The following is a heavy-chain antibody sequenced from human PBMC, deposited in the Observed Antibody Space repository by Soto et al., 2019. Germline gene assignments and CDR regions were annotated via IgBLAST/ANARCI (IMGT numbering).Heavy chain of an antibody. Sequence: EVQLLESGGGLVQPGGSLRLSCAASGFTFSSYAMSWVRQAPGKGLEWVSAISGSGGSKYYAGSVKGRFTISRDNSNNSQYLQMHSLRAEDTAVYYCQKDRCSGGSGYWFSSQDWFYPWGQGTLVTV. D-gene: IGHD2-15*01. J-gene: IGHJ5*02. V-gene: IGHV3-23*01. CDR2: ISGSGGSK. CDR3: QKDRCSGGSGYWFSSQDWFYP. CDR1: GFTFSSYA.